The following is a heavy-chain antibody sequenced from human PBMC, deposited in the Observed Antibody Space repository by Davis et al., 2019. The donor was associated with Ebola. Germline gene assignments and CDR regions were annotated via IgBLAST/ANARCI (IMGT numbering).Heavy chain of an antibody. J-gene: IGHJ3*02. CDR1: GFTFSSYA. CDR2: FGTSGDT. D-gene: IGHD1-26*01. Sequence: GESLKISCAASGFTFSSYAMNWVRQGPGKGLEWVSTFGTSGDTYYADSVKGRFTISRDNSKNTLYLQMNGLRVEDTAIYYCAKDTSNIWFDIWGQGTNVTVSS. CDR3: AKDTSNIWFDI. V-gene: IGHV3-23*01.